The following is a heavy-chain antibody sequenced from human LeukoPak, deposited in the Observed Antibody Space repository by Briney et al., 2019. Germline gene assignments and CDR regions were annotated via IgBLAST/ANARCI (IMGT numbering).Heavy chain of an antibody. CDR3: AKDAGYSYGYNFDY. J-gene: IGHJ4*02. Sequence: GGSLRLSCAASGFSFDTYAMSWVRQAPGKGLEWVSAISGSGGSTYYADSVKGRFTISRDNSKNTLYLQMNSLRAEDTAVYYCAKDAGYSYGYNFDYWGQGTLVTVSS. V-gene: IGHV3-23*01. CDR1: GFSFDTYA. CDR2: ISGSGGST. D-gene: IGHD5-18*01.